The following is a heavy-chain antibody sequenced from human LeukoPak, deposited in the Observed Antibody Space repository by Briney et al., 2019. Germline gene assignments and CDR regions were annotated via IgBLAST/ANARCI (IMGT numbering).Heavy chain of an antibody. Sequence: PSETLSLTCAVSGGSISSGGYWSWVRQPPGKGLEWIGQIYISGSTNYNPSLDSRVTMSLDKSRNQLSLRLKSMTAADTAVYYCTRHGSYSHGFWSQGALVTVAS. J-gene: IGHJ4*02. CDR1: GGSISSGGY. CDR3: TRHGSYSHGF. V-gene: IGHV4-4*02. D-gene: IGHD3-10*01. CDR2: IYISGST.